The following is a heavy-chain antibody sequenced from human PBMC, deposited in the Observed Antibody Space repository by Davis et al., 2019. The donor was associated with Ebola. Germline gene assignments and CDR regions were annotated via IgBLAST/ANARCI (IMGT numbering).Heavy chain of an antibody. D-gene: IGHD2-21*01. V-gene: IGHV5-51*01. Sequence: KVSCKASGYTFTSYWIGWVRQMPGKGLEWMGIIYPGDSDTRYSPSFQGQVTISADKSISTAYLQWSSLKASDTAMYYCARYSTIKVRLGMDVWGQGTTVTVSS. CDR1: GYTFTSYW. CDR2: IYPGDSDT. CDR3: ARYSTIKVRLGMDV. J-gene: IGHJ6*02.